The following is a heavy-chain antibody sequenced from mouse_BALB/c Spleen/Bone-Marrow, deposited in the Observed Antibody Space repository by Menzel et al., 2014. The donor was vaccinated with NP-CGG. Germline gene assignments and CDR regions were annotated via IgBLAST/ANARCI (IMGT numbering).Heavy chain of an antibody. CDR1: GFDFSGYW. D-gene: IGHD1-1*01. CDR3: ARLSYYGRFAY. V-gene: IGHV4-1*02. Sequence: EVQRVESGGGLVQPGGSLKLSCPASGFDFSGYWMSWVRQAPGKGLEWIGEINPDSTTIKYAPSRKDKFIISRDNAKNTLFLQMSKVRSEDTALYYCARLSYYGRFAYWGQGTLVTVSA. CDR2: INPDSTTI. J-gene: IGHJ3*01.